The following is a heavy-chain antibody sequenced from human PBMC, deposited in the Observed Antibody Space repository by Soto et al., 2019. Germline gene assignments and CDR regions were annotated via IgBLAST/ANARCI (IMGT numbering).Heavy chain of an antibody. CDR3: ARDSGAALYGEDALDI. D-gene: IGHD3-10*01. CDR2: VSTSIRST. J-gene: IGHJ3*02. V-gene: IGHV1-18*04. CDR1: GYSFSGYD. Sequence: QGKLVQSGPEVKKPGASVKVSCTASGYSFSGYDITWVRQAPGQGLEWLGWVSTSIRSTMSAEKLQGRLTMTTDTSKTTVYMERRGLTSDDTAVYYCARDSGAALYGEDALDIWGQGAMVSVSS.